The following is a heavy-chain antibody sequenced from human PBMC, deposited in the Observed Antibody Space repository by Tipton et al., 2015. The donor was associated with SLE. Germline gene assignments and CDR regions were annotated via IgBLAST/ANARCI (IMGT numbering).Heavy chain of an antibody. CDR1: GFTFSSYE. V-gene: IGHV3-48*03. D-gene: IGHD3-22*01. CDR2: ISSSGSTI. CDR3: AREAHYYDSSGYLDY. J-gene: IGHJ4*02. Sequence: SLRLSCAASGFTFSSYEMNWVRQAPGKGLEWVSYISSSGSTIYYADSVKGRFTISRDNAKNSLYLQMNSLRAEDTAVYYCAREAHYYDSSGYLDYWGQGTLVTVSS.